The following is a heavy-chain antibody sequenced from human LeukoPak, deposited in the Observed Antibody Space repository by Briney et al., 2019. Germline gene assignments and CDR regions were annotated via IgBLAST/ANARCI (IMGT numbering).Heavy chain of an antibody. Sequence: SETLSLTCTVSGGSISSHYWSWIRQPPGKGLEWIGYIYYSGSTNYNPSLKSRVTISVDTSKNQFSLKLSSVTAADTAVYYCARAPRDYDFWSGYGHHYYIDVWGKGTTVTVSS. D-gene: IGHD3-3*01. CDR3: ARAPRDYDFWSGYGHHYYIDV. CDR1: GGSISSHY. CDR2: IYYSGST. J-gene: IGHJ6*03. V-gene: IGHV4-59*11.